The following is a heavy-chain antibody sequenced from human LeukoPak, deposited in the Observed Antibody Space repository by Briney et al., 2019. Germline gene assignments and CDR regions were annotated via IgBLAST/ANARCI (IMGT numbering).Heavy chain of an antibody. Sequence: PSETLSLTCTVSGYSISSGYYWSWIRQPPGKGLEWIGYIYYSGSTNYNPSLKSRVTISVDTSKNQFSLKLSSVTAADTAVYYCARASDRGALNWFDPWGQGTLVTVSS. V-gene: IGHV4-61*01. CDR3: ARASDRGALNWFDP. D-gene: IGHD1-26*01. CDR1: GYSISSGYY. CDR2: IYYSGST. J-gene: IGHJ5*02.